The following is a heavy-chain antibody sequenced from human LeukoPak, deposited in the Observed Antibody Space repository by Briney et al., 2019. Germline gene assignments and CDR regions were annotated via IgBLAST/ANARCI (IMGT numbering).Heavy chain of an antibody. CDR2: ISAYNGNT. V-gene: IGHV1-18*01. J-gene: IGHJ4*02. Sequence: GASVKVSCKASGYTFTSSGITWVRQAPGQGLEWMGWISAYNGNTNYAQKLQGRVTMTRDTSTSTVYMELSSLRSEDTAVYYCARDQVGSSGPRPNYFDYWGQGTLVTVSS. D-gene: IGHD3-22*01. CDR1: GYTFTSSG. CDR3: ARDQVGSSGPRPNYFDY.